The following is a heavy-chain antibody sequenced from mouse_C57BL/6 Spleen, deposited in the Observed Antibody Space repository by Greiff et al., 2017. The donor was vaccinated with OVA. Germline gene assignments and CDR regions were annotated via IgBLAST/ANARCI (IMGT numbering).Heavy chain of an antibody. V-gene: IGHV1-5*01. J-gene: IGHJ4*01. Sequence: EVQGVESGTVLARPGASVKMSCKTSGYTFTSYWMHWVKQRPGQGLEWIGAIYPGNSDTSYNQKFKGKAKLTAVTSASTAYMELSSLTNEYSAVYYCTRSVTYDYDEGSAMDYWGQGTSVTVSS. CDR3: TRSVTYDYDEGSAMDY. D-gene: IGHD2-4*01. CDR1: GYTFTSYW. CDR2: IYPGNSDT.